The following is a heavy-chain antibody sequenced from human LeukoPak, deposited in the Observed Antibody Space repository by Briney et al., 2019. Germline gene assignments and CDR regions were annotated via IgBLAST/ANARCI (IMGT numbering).Heavy chain of an antibody. Sequence: GGSLRLSCAASGFTFSSYAMSWVRQAPGKGLEWVSAISGSGGSTYYADSVKGRFTISRDNSKNTLYLQMNSLRAEDTAVYYCARVPFSVRDSSWSYYFDYWGQGTLVTVSS. CDR1: GFTFSSYA. J-gene: IGHJ4*02. D-gene: IGHD6-13*01. V-gene: IGHV3-23*01. CDR2: ISGSGGST. CDR3: ARVPFSVRDSSWSYYFDY.